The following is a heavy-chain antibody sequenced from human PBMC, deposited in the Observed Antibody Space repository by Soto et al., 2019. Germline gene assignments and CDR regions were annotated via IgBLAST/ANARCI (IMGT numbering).Heavy chain of an antibody. CDR1: GYTFTSYA. V-gene: IGHV1-3*01. CDR3: ARVAAAAGTYYWYFDL. D-gene: IGHD6-13*01. Sequence: GASVKVSCKASGYTFTSYAMHCVRQAPGQRLEWMGWINAGNGNTKYSQKFQGRVTITRDTSASTAYMELSSLRSEDTAVYYCARVAAAAGTYYWYFDLWGRGTLVTVSS. CDR2: INAGNGNT. J-gene: IGHJ2*01.